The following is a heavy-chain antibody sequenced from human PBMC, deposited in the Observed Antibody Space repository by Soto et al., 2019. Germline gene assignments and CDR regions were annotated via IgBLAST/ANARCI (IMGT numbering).Heavy chain of an antibody. V-gene: IGHV3-30*03. CDR1: EFTFSNYA. CDR3: ARGPSYSDSYFDY. Sequence: QVQLVESGGGVVQPGGSLRLSCAASEFTFSNYAMHWVRQPPGKGLQWLAVISYDGNNKYYADSVEGRFTISRDNSKNTVYLQMNSLRLADTAVYYCARGPSYSDSYFDYWGQGTLVTVSS. CDR2: ISYDGNNK. J-gene: IGHJ4*02. D-gene: IGHD4-17*01.